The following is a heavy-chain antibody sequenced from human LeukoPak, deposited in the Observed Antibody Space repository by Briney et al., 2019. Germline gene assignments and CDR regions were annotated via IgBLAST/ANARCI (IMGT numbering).Heavy chain of an antibody. Sequence: GASVKVSCKASGYTFTSYGISWVRQAPGQGLEWMGWISGYNGNTNYAQKLQGRVTMTTDKSTSTAYMELRSLRSDDTAVYYCARDASSGSSYYFDYWGQGTLVTVPS. CDR1: GYTFTSYG. J-gene: IGHJ4*02. V-gene: IGHV1-18*01. CDR3: ARDASSGSSYYFDY. CDR2: ISGYNGNT. D-gene: IGHD1-26*01.